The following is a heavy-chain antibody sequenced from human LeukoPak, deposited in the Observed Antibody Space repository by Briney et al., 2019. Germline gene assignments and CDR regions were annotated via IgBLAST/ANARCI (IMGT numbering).Heavy chain of an antibody. Sequence: GGSLRLSCAASGFTFDDYTMHWVRQAPGKGLEWVSLISWDGGSTYYADSVKGRFTISRDNSKNSLYLQMNSLRTEDTALYYCAKDALRNYYYYYMDVWGKGTTVTVSS. V-gene: IGHV3-43*01. CDR1: GFTFDDYT. J-gene: IGHJ6*03. D-gene: IGHD3-16*01. CDR3: AKDALRNYYYYYMDV. CDR2: ISWDGGST.